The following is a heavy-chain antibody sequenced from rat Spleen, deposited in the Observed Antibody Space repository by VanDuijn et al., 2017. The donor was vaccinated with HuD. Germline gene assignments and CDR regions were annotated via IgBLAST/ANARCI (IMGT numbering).Heavy chain of an antibody. V-gene: IGHV5-25*01. Sequence: EVQLVESGGGLVQPGRSLKLSCAASGFTFNAYDMAWVRQAPTKGLEWVASISPGGGGTYYPDSVKGRFTISRDNAKSTLYLQMDSLRSEDTATYYCARHGGFPLYFDYWGQGVMVTVSS. J-gene: IGHJ2*01. CDR1: GFTFNAYD. CDR3: ARHGGFPLYFDY. CDR2: ISPGGGGT. D-gene: IGHD1-6*01.